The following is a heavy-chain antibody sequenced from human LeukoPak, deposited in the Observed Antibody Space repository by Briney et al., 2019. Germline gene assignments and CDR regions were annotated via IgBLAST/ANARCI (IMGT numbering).Heavy chain of an antibody. CDR3: AREDVDTAMASDC. D-gene: IGHD5-18*01. J-gene: IGHJ4*02. CDR1: GFTFSSYS. V-gene: IGHV3-21*01. CDR2: ISSSSYI. Sequence: PGGSLRLSCAASGFTFSSYSMNWVRQAPGKGLEWVSSISSSSYIYYADSVKGRFTISRDNAKNSLYLQMNSLRAEDTAVYYCAREDVDTAMASDCWGQGTLVTVSS.